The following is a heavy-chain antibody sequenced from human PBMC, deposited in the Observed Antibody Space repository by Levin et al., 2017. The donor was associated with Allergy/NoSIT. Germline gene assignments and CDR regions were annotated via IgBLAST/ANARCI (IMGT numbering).Heavy chain of an antibody. CDR1: GFTFRDYY. Sequence: GESLKISCAASGFTFRDYYMTWIRQAPGKGLEWISYISTRGDTLYYADSVMGRFTISRDNTENSLHLQMNSLRAEDSAIYYCATLLPAADIPFDYWGQGTLVTVSS. CDR2: ISTRGDTL. J-gene: IGHJ4*02. D-gene: IGHD2-2*01. V-gene: IGHV3-11*01. CDR3: ATLLPAADIPFDY.